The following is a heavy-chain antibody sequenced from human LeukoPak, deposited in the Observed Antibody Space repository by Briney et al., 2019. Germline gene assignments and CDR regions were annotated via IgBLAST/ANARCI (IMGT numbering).Heavy chain of an antibody. CDR3: AREIDYGDYNRFFDY. J-gene: IGHJ4*02. D-gene: IGHD4-17*01. V-gene: IGHV3-66*01. CDR2: IYSGGNT. Sequence: PGGSLRLSCAASGFTVSSNYMSWVRQAPGKGLECVSVIYSGGNTYYADSVKGRFTISRDNSKNTLYLQMNSLRAEDTAVYYCAREIDYGDYNRFFDYWGQGTLVTVSS. CDR1: GFTVSSNY.